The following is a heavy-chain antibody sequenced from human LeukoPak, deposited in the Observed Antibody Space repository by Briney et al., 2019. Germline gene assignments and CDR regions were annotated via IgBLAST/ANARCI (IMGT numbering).Heavy chain of an antibody. CDR1: GFTFSSYE. J-gene: IGHJ4*02. CDR2: ISSSGSTI. CDR3: AALPGIAAAVIDY. D-gene: IGHD6-13*01. V-gene: IGHV3-48*03. Sequence: GGSLRLSCAASGFTFSSYEMNWVRQAPGKGLEWFSYISSSGSTIYYAASLKGRITISRDNAKNSRYLQMNSLRAEDTAVYYCAALPGIAAAVIDYWGQGTLVTVSS.